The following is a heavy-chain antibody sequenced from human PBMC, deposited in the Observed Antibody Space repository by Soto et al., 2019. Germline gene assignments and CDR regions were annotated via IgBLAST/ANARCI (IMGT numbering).Heavy chain of an antibody. CDR2: ISAYNGNT. CDR3: ARDPIAEAYYYDSSGYYYNY. D-gene: IGHD3-22*01. J-gene: IGHJ4*02. V-gene: IGHV1-18*01. CDR1: GYTFTSYG. Sequence: EASVKVSCKASGYTFTSYGISWVRQAPGQGLEWMGWISAYNGNTNYAQKLQGRVTMTTDTSTSTAYMELRSLRSDDTAVYYCARDPIAEAYYYDSSGYYYNYWGQGTLVTVSS.